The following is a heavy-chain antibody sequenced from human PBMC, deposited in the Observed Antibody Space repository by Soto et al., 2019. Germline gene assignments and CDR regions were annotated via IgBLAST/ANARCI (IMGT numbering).Heavy chain of an antibody. Sequence: SETLSLTCTVSGGSISSYYWSWIRQPPGKGLEWIGYIYYSGSTNYNPSLKSRVTIPVDTSKNQFTLKLSSVTAADTAVDYCARARSGIPFDYWGQGTLVTVSS. CDR2: IYYSGST. J-gene: IGHJ4*02. CDR3: ARARSGIPFDY. D-gene: IGHD1-1*01. CDR1: GGSISSYY. V-gene: IGHV4-59*01.